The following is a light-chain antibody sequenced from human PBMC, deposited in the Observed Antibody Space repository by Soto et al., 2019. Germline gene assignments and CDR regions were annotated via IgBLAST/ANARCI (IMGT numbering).Light chain of an antibody. CDR3: SSYTSSSTDV. V-gene: IGLV2-14*01. J-gene: IGLJ1*01. Sequence: QSVLTQPASVSGSPGQSITISCTGTSSDVGFSNYVFWYQQHPGKAPKLIISDVSNRPSGVSNRFSGSKSGNTASLTISGLQAEDEAYYYCSSYTSSSTDVFGTGTKLTVL. CDR1: SSDVGFSNY. CDR2: DVS.